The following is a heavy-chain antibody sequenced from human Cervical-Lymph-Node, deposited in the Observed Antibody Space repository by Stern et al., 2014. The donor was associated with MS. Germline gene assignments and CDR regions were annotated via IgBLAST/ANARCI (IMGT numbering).Heavy chain of an antibody. D-gene: IGHD6-13*01. J-gene: IGHJ5*02. V-gene: IGHV1-69*01. CDR1: GGTFSKFP. CDR3: ALSSETSDRWYSLGYDL. Sequence: VQLVQSGAEVTKPGSSVKISFKASGGTFSKFPSSWVRQAQGRGLEWLGGLFPVLGTPAYAQEFRGRVTITADVSTSTVYMELSSLRSDDTAVYYCALSSETSDRWYSLGYDLWGQGTLVTVSS. CDR2: LFPVLGTP.